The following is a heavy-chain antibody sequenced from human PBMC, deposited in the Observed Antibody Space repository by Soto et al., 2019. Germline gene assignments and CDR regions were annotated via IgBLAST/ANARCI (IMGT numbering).Heavy chain of an antibody. Sequence: VHLVQSGADVKTPGASVRVSCKASGYTFTGYYVHWVREAPGQGLEWMGWINPETGGTSYAQKFQGRVTLSRDTSINTAYLELSRLRFDDAAVYFCARERYQVISDGMDVWGQGTTVTVSS. CDR1: GYTFTGYY. V-gene: IGHV1-2*02. D-gene: IGHD2-2*01. CDR3: ARERYQVISDGMDV. CDR2: INPETGGT. J-gene: IGHJ6*02.